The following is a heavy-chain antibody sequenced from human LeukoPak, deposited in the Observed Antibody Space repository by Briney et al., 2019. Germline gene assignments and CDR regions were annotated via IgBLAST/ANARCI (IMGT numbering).Heavy chain of an antibody. J-gene: IGHJ4*02. V-gene: IGHV3-48*01. D-gene: IGHD1-26*01. CDR2: ISSSSSTI. Sequence: GGSLRLSCAASGFTFSSYSMNWVRKAPGKGLEWVSYISSSSSTIYYADSVKGRFTISRENAKNSLYLQMDSLRAEDTAVYYCARDLRGSYSFDYWGQGTLVTVSS. CDR3: ARDLRGSYSFDY. CDR1: GFTFSSYS.